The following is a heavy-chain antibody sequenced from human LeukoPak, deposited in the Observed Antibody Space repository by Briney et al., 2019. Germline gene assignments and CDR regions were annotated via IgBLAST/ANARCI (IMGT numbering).Heavy chain of an antibody. V-gene: IGHV3-21*01. J-gene: IGHJ4*02. CDR1: GFTFSRYS. CDR2: ISSSSNYI. Sequence: GGSLRLSCAASGFTFSRYSMNWVRQAPGKGLEWVSSISSSSNYIYYADSVKGRFTISRDNAKNSLYLQMNSLRAEDTAVYYCARDRYSSSHYFDYWGQGTLVTVSS. CDR3: ARDRYSSSHYFDY. D-gene: IGHD6-13*01.